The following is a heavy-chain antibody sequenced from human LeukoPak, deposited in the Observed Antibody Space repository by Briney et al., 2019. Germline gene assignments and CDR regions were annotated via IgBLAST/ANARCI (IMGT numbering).Heavy chain of an antibody. V-gene: IGHV3-33*01. CDR2: IWYDGSNK. CDR3: ARYSESYHAIDY. D-gene: IGHD1-26*01. Sequence: PGRSLRLSCAAPGFTFSSYGMHWVRQAPGKGLEWVAVIWYDGSNKYYADSVKGRFTISRDNAENTLYLQMNSLRAEDTALYYCARYSESYHAIDYWGQGTLVTVSS. J-gene: IGHJ4*02. CDR1: GFTFSSYG.